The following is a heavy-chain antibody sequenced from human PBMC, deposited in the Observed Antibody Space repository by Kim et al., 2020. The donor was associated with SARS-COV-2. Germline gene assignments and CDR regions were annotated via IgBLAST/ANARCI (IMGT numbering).Heavy chain of an antibody. Sequence: GGSLRLSCAAPGFTVSSNYMSWVRQAPGKGLEWVSVIYSGGSTYYADSVKGRFTISRDNSKNTLYLQMNSLRAEDTAVYYCARDAVSYGMDVWGQGTTVTVSS. J-gene: IGHJ6*02. CDR1: GFTVSSNY. D-gene: IGHD3-16*01. V-gene: IGHV3-53*01. CDR2: IYSGGST. CDR3: ARDAVSYGMDV.